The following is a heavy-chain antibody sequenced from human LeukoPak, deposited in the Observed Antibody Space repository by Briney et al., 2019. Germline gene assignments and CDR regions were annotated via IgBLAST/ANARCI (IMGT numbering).Heavy chain of an antibody. CDR3: ASVERYNWNSWGIYYYYMDV. D-gene: IGHD1-7*01. Sequence: GGSLRLSCAASGFTFSSYWMSWVRQAPGKGLEWVANIKQDGSERYYVDSVKGRFTISRDNAKNSLYLQMNSLRAEDTAVYYCASVERYNWNSWGIYYYYMDVWGKGTTVTVS. V-gene: IGHV3-7*01. CDR2: IKQDGSER. J-gene: IGHJ6*03. CDR1: GFTFSSYW.